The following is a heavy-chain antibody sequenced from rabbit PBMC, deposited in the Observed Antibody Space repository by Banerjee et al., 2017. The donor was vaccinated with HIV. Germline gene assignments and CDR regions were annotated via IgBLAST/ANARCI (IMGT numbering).Heavy chain of an antibody. D-gene: IGHD6-1*01. Sequence: QSLEESGGDLVKPGASLTLTCTASGFSFSSGYDMCWVRQAPGKGLEWIACIYAGSSDNTYYASWAKGRFTISKTSSTTVTLQMTSLTAADTATYFCARDYSYADDGGASLNLWGPGTLVTVS. CDR1: GFSFSSGYD. J-gene: IGHJ4*01. CDR2: IYAGSSDNT. CDR3: ARDYSYADDGGASLNL. V-gene: IGHV1S40*01.